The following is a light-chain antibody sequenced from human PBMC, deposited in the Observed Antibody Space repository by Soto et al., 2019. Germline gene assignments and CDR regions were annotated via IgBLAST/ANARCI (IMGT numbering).Light chain of an antibody. CDR3: SSYTSSSR. J-gene: IGLJ3*02. V-gene: IGLV2-14*01. CDR2: DVS. CDR1: SSDVGGYNY. Sequence: QSALTQPASVSGSPGQSITISCTGTSSDVGGYNYVSWYQQHPGKAPKLMIYDVSNRPSGVSNRFSGSKSGNTASLTISGLQAEDEADYYCSSYTSSSRFGGGTKLTVL.